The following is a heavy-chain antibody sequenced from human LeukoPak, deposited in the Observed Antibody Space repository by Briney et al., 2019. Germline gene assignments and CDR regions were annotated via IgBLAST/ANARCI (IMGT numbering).Heavy chain of an antibody. CDR1: GYTFTGYY. J-gene: IGHJ4*02. V-gene: IGHV1-69*13. CDR2: IIPIFGTA. D-gene: IGHD2-2*01. CDR3: ASRYCSSTSCYYLYYFDY. Sequence: ASVKVSCKASGYTFTGYYMHWVRLAPGQGLEWMGGIIPIFGTANYAQKFQGRVTITADESTSTAYMELSSLRSEDTAVYYCASRYCSSTSCYYLYYFDYWGQGTLVTVSS.